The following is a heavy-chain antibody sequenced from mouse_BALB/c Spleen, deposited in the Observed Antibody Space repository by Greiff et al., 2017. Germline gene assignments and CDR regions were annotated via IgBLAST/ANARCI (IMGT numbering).Heavy chain of an antibody. Sequence: EVKLVESGGGLVKPGGSLKLSCAASGFTFSSYAMSWVRQTPEKRLEWVASISSGGSTYYPDSVKGRFTISRDNARNILYLQMSSLRSEDTAMYYCAREDDYGGFAYWGQGTLVTVSA. CDR2: ISSGGST. CDR1: GFTFSSYA. V-gene: IGHV5-6-5*01. CDR3: AREDDYGGFAY. J-gene: IGHJ3*01. D-gene: IGHD2-4*01.